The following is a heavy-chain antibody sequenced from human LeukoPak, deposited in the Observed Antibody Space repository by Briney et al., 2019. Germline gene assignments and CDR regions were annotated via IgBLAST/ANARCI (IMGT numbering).Heavy chain of an antibody. Sequence: PGGSLRLSCAASGFTFSDHYMSWVRQAPGRGLEWRSSISSSGTTIYYADSVKGGFTISRDNTKNSMFLQMNSLRVEDTAVYYCARDLSAVAGKDRTDYWGQGTLVTVSS. V-gene: IGHV3-11*04. CDR1: GFTFSDHY. CDR2: ISSSGTTI. CDR3: ARDLSAVAGKDRTDY. J-gene: IGHJ4*02. D-gene: IGHD6-19*01.